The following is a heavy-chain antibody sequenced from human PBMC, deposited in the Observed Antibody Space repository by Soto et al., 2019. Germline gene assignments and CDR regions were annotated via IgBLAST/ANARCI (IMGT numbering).Heavy chain of an antibody. D-gene: IGHD6-13*01. V-gene: IGHV4-59*08. CDR3: ARAKAPLYSSSWYWFDP. J-gene: IGHJ5*02. Sequence: SETLSLTCTVSGGSISSYYWSWIRQPPGKGLEWIGYIYYSGSTNYNPSLKSRVNISVDTSKNQFSLKLSSVTAADTAVYYCARAKAPLYSSSWYWFDPWGQGTLVTVSS. CDR2: IYYSGST. CDR1: GGSISSYY.